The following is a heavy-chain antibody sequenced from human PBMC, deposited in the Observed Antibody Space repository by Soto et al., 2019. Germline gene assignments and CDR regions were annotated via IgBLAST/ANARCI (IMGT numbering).Heavy chain of an antibody. D-gene: IGHD2-15*01. CDR3: ARLVRFCSRTSCRRRNCFDP. Sequence: QVQLQESGPGLVEPSQTLSLTGSVFGGAISSGDYYWSWIRQPPGNGPEWIGYMFYVRATCYNPSLRSRVTIPVHRYKNQFSVTLNFVPGAHAPAYHSARLVRFCSRTSCRRRNCFDPCAQATLVT. J-gene: IGHJ5*02. CDR1: GGAISSGDYY. CDR2: MFYVRAT. V-gene: IGHV4-30-4*01.